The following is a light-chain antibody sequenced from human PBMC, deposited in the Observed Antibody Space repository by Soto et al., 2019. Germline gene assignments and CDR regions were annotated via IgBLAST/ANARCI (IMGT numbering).Light chain of an antibody. J-gene: IGKJ1*01. V-gene: IGKV1-5*01. CDR1: QNINNW. CDR3: QQYENYWT. CDR2: DAS. Sequence: DIQMTQSPSSLSASVGDTVTITCQASQNINNWLAWYQQKPGKAPKLLIYDASNLESGVPSRFSGSGSGTEFTLTISSLQPEDFGIYYCQQYENYWTFGQGTKVDIK.